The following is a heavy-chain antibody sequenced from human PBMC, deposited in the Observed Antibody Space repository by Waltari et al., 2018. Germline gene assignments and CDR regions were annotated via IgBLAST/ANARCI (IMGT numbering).Heavy chain of an antibody. J-gene: IGHJ4*02. CDR2: IYTSGST. D-gene: IGHD3-10*01. Sequence: QVQLQESGPGLVKPSQTLSLTCTVSGGSISSGSYYWSWIRQPAGKGLEWIGYIYTSGSTNYNPSLKSRVTISVDTSKNQFSLKLSSVTAADTAVYYCARMAQGGREGYWGQGTLVTVSS. CDR1: GGSISSGSYY. V-gene: IGHV4-61*09. CDR3: ARMAQGGREGY.